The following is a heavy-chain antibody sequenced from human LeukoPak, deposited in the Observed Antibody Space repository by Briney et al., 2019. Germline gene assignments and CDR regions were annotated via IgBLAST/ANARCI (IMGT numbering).Heavy chain of an antibody. CDR3: ARDRSVVVPAAPYYYYGMDV. V-gene: IGHV4-31*03. D-gene: IGHD2-2*01. CDR1: GGSISSGGYY. Sequence: SETLSLTCTVSGGSISSGGYYWSWIRQHPGKGLEWIGYIYYSGSTYYNPSLKSRVTISVDTSKNQFSLKLSSVTAADTAVYYCARDRSVVVPAAPYYYYGMDVWGQGTTVTVPS. CDR2: IYYSGST. J-gene: IGHJ6*02.